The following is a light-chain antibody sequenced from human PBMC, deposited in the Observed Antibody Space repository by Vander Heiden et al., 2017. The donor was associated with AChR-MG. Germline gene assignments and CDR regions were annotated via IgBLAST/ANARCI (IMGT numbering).Light chain of an antibody. CDR2: SSD. V-gene: IGLV1-44*01. CDR1: SSNIGTNS. Sequence: QSVLTQPPSVSRAPGQRVTISCSGSSSNIGTNSVNWYQQFPGKAPKVLISSSDQRPSGVRDRFSSSTSGTSAYLALSGLQSEDEADYYCAAGDVSLNGWVFGGGTKLTVL. CDR3: AAGDVSLNGWV. J-gene: IGLJ3*02.